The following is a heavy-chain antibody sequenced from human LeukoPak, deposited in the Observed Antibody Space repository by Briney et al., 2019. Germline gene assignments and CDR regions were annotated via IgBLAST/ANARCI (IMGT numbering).Heavy chain of an antibody. CDR2: ISDDGRNK. CDR1: GFTFSSYA. D-gene: IGHD2-21*02. J-gene: IGHJ4*02. V-gene: IGHV3-30*04. Sequence: GGSLRLSCAASGFTFSSYAMHWVRQSPGKGLEWVAVISDDGRNKYYADSVKGRFTIPRDNFQNTLYLQMNSLRAEDTAVYYCARGGMQLTAAPLSYWGQGNLVTVPS. CDR3: ARGGMQLTAAPLSY.